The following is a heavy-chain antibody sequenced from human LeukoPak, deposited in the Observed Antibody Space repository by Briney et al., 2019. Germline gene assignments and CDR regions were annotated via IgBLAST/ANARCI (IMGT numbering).Heavy chain of an antibody. D-gene: IGHD2-2*01. CDR2: INHSGST. J-gene: IGHJ6*02. CDR3: ARGPDFVVVPAAPPDYYYGMDV. CDR1: GASFSGYY. V-gene: IGHV4-34*01. Sequence: SETLSLTCAVYGASFSGYYWSWIRQPPGKGLEWIGEINHSGSTNYNPSLKSRVTISVDTSKNQFSLNLSSVTAADTAVYYCARGPDFVVVPAAPPDYYYGMDVWGQGTTVTVSS.